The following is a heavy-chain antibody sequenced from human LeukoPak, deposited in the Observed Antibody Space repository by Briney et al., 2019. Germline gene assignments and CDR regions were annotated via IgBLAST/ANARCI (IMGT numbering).Heavy chain of an antibody. CDR3: ARGPRYSFY. Sequence: GGSLRLSCPASGFIVSHNYMTWVRQAPGKGLEWISVIYIDGTTYYADSVKGRFTISRDQANNTLYLQINTLRDEDTAVYYCARGPRYSFYWGQGTLVSVSS. CDR1: GFIVSHNY. V-gene: IGHV3-53*01. CDR2: IYIDGTT. D-gene: IGHD6-13*01. J-gene: IGHJ4*02.